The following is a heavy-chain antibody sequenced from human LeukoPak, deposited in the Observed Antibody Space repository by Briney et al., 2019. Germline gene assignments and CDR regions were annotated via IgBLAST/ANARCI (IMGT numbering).Heavy chain of an antibody. V-gene: IGHV1-46*01. D-gene: IGHD3-22*01. CDR3: ATAHLYYYDSSGYAFDY. Sequence: ASVKVSCRASGYTFTSYYMHWVRQAPGQGLEWMGIINPSGGSTSYAQKFQGRVTMTRDTSTSTVYMELSSLRSEDTAVYYCATAHLYYYDSSGYAFDYWGQGTLVTVSS. CDR1: GYTFTSYY. CDR2: INPSGGST. J-gene: IGHJ4*02.